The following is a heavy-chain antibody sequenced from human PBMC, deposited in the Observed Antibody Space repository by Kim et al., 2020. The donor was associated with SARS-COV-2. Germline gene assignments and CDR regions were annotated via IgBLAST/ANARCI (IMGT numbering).Heavy chain of an antibody. CDR2: INPNSGGT. Sequence: ASVKVSCKASGYTFTGYYMHWVRQAPGQGLEWMGRINPNSGGTNYAQKFQGRVTMTRDTSISTAYMELSRLRSDDTAVYYCAQYIVAREYYFDYWGQGTLVTVSS. CDR1: GYTFTGYY. V-gene: IGHV1-2*06. J-gene: IGHJ4*02. CDR3: AQYIVAREYYFDY. D-gene: IGHD5-12*01.